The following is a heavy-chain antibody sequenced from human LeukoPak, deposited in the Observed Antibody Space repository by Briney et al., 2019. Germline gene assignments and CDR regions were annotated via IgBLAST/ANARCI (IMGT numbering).Heavy chain of an antibody. D-gene: IGHD1-26*01. CDR1: XXXFSXHX. CDR2: IFPSDSDA. V-gene: IGHV5-51*01. Sequence: KPGESLKISCQXXXXXFSXHXXXXXXXXXXXXXXXXGIIFPSDSDAXXSXSFQGQVTISADKSINSAYLQWSSLKASDTAMYYCARSGPLGGSYPNYWGQGTLVTVSS. CDR3: ARSGPLGGSYPNY. J-gene: IGHJ4*02.